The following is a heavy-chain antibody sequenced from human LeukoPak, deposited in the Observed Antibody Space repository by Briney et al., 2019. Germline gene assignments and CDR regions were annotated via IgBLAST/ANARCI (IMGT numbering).Heavy chain of an antibody. CDR3: ARDADHYCSGGSCYYPDY. J-gene: IGHJ4*02. CDR1: GYTFTSYY. CDR2: INPSGGST. V-gene: IGHV1-46*01. D-gene: IGHD2-15*01. Sequence: GASVKVSCTASGYTFTSYYMHWVRQAPGQGLEWMGIINPSGGSTSYAQKFQGRVTMTRDTSTSTVYMELSSLRSEDTAVYHCARDADHYCSGGSCYYPDYWGQGTLVTVSS.